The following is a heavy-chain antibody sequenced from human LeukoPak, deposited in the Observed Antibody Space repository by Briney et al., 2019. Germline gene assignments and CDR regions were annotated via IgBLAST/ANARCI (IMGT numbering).Heavy chain of an antibody. J-gene: IGHJ5*02. CDR3: VRGNGNVGGRLDP. Sequence: PGGSLRLSCAASGFTVSSNYMSWVRQAPGKGLEWVSGLYAGGSTYYAGSVTGRFTISRDDSKNTLYLQMTSLRVDDTAIYFCVRGNGNVGGRLDPWGQGAWVIVSS. V-gene: IGHV3-66*01. CDR2: LYAGGST. D-gene: IGHD1-1*01. CDR1: GFTVSSNY.